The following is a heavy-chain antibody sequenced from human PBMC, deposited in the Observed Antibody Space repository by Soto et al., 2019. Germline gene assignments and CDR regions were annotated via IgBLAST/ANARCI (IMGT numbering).Heavy chain of an antibody. Sequence: GASVKVSCKASGGTFSSYAISWVRQAPGQGLEWMGGIIPIFGTANYAQKFQGRVTITAANSTSTAYMELSRLRSEDTAVYYCARERSGGYCITTTCPKPFYYYAMDVWGQGTTVTVSS. CDR3: ARERSGGYCITTTCPKPFYYYAMDV. V-gene: IGHV1-69*06. CDR2: IIPIFGTA. J-gene: IGHJ6*02. D-gene: IGHD2-2*01. CDR1: GGTFSSYA.